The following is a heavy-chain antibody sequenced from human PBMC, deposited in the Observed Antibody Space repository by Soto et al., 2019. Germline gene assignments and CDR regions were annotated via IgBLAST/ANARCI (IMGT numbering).Heavy chain of an antibody. CDR2: IYRTGST. D-gene: IGHD1-7*01. V-gene: IGHV4-4*02. CDR3: ASRDPGTSVDY. J-gene: IGHJ4*02. CDR1: GGSFTSNNW. Sequence: SETLSLTCAVSGGSFTSNNWWTWVRQPPGQGLEWIGEIYRTGSTNYNPSLKSRVTISLDKSENQFSLKVTSLTAADTAIYYCASRDPGTSVDYWGQGTLVTVSS.